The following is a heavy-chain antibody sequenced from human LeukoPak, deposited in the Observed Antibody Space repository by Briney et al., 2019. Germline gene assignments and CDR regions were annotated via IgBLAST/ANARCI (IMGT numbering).Heavy chain of an antibody. CDR3: ARGRGNRDC. V-gene: IGHV4-34*01. J-gene: IGHJ4*02. Sequence: SETLSLTCAVYGGSLRLYYGRWMRQPPGKGLEWIGEITHSASTNYNPPLQSRVTISVDTSNNQFSLKLSPVTTADTAVYYCARGRGNRDCWGQGARVTVSS. CDR1: GGSLRLYY. CDR2: ITHSAST. D-gene: IGHD4-23*01.